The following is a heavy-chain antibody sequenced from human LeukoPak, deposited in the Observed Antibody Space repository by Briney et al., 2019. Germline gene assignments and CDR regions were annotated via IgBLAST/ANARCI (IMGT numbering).Heavy chain of an antibody. J-gene: IGHJ1*01. CDR1: GGSISSYY. D-gene: IGHD2-2*01. CDR3: ARAAPAARGGYFQH. CDR2: IYYSGST. V-gene: IGHV4-59*01. Sequence: PSETLSLTCTVSGGSISSYYWSWIRQPPGKGLEWIEYIYYSGSTNYNPSLKSRVTISVDTSKNQFSLKLSSVTAADTAVYYCARAAPAARGGYFQHWGQGTLVTVSS.